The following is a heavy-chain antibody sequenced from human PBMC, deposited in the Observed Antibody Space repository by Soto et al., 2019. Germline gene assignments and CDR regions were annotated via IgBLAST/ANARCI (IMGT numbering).Heavy chain of an antibody. CDR1: GFTVSSNS. Sequence: GGSLRLSCAASGFTVSSNSMSWVRQAPGKGLEWVSVIYSGGSTYYADSVKGRFTISRDNSKNTLYLQMNSLRAEDTAVYYCARSPTYYDYVWGSYRYNDYYYYYGMDVWGQGTTVTVSS. J-gene: IGHJ6*02. D-gene: IGHD3-16*02. CDR3: ARSPTYYDYVWGSYRYNDYYYYYGMDV. V-gene: IGHV3-53*01. CDR2: IYSGGST.